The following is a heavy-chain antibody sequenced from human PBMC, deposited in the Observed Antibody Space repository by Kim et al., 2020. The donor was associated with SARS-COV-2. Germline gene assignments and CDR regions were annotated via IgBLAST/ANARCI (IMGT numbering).Heavy chain of an antibody. J-gene: IGHJ6*02. Sequence: SVKVSCKASGGTFSSYAISWVRQAPGQGLEWMGGIIPIFGTANYAQKFQGGVTITADESTSTAYMELSSLRSEDTAVYYCARDLSAYYGDYGVYYYYGMDVWGQGTTVTVSS. CDR1: GGTFSSYA. CDR3: ARDLSAYYGDYGVYYYYGMDV. D-gene: IGHD4-17*01. V-gene: IGHV1-69*13. CDR2: IIPIFGTA.